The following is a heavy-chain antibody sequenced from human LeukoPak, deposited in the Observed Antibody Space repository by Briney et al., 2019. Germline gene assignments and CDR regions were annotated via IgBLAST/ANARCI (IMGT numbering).Heavy chain of an antibody. D-gene: IGHD6-13*01. J-gene: IGHJ6*02. CDR3: ARQPDSSSPRNGMDV. CDR1: GFTFSSYG. V-gene: IGHV3-33*01. Sequence: PGGSLRLSCAASGFTFSSYGMHWVRQAPGKGLEWVAVIWYDGSNKYYADSVKGRFTISRDNSKNTLYLQMNSLRAEDTAVYYCARQPDSSSPRNGMDVWGQGTTVTVSS. CDR2: IWYDGSNK.